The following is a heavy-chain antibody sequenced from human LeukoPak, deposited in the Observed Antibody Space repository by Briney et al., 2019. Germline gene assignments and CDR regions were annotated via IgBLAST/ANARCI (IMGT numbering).Heavy chain of an antibody. V-gene: IGHV1-46*01. CDR1: GYTFPSYF. CDR3: ARVYYDFWSGYYTYFDY. D-gene: IGHD3-3*01. J-gene: IGHJ4*02. CDR2: INPTGGST. Sequence: ASVKVSCKASGYTFPSYFMHWVRQAPGQGLEWMGIINPTGGSTTYAQKSQGRVTMTRDTSTSTVYMKLSSLRSDDTAVYYCARVYYDFWSGYYTYFDYWGQGTLVTVSS.